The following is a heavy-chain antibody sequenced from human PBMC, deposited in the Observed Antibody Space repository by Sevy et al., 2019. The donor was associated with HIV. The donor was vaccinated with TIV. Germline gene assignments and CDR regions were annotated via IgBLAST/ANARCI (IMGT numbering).Heavy chain of an antibody. CDR2: IRYDGGNE. CDR1: GFIFSNYG. V-gene: IGHV3-33*01. Sequence: GGSLRLSCAASGFIFSNYGMHWVHQAPGKGLEWVADIRYDGGNEYYADSVKGRFTISRDNSKNTLYLQMNSLGAEDTAVYYCARDYVVLARYYYYYMDVWGKGTTVTVSS. D-gene: IGHD3-10*02. CDR3: ARDYVVLARYYYYYMDV. J-gene: IGHJ6*03.